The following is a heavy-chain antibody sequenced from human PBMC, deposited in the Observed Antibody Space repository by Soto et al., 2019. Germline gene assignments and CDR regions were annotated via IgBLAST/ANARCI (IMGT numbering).Heavy chain of an antibody. CDR1: GFTFSSYS. CDR3: ARDSGIVGATGGWFDP. Sequence: EVQLVESGGGLVKPGGSLRLSCAASGFTFSSYSMNWVRQAPGKGLEWVSSISSSSSYIYYADSVKGRFTISRDNAKNSLYLQMNSLRAEDTAVYYCARDSGIVGATGGWFDPWGQGTLVTVSS. V-gene: IGHV3-21*01. J-gene: IGHJ5*02. D-gene: IGHD1-26*01. CDR2: ISSSSSYI.